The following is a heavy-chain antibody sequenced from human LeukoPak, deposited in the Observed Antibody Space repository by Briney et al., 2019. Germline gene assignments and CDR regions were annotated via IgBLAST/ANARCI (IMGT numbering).Heavy chain of an antibody. CDR3: AKGRIEMATILNS. CDR1: GFTFSSYE. CDR2: ISSSGSTI. J-gene: IGHJ4*02. V-gene: IGHV3-48*03. Sequence: PGGSLRLSCAASGFTFSSYEMNWVRQAPGKGLEWVSYISSSGSTIYYADSVKGRFTISRTNDKNSLYQQMNSLSADAPVLYYCAKGRIEMATILNSWGPGTLVTVSS. D-gene: IGHD5-24*01.